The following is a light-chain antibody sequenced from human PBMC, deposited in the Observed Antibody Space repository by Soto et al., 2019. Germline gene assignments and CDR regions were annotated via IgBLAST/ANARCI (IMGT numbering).Light chain of an antibody. CDR2: IDS. CDR1: SSNIGSNT. Sequence: QSVLTQPPSASGTPGQRVTISCSGSSSNIGSNTVNWYQQLPGTAPKVLIYIDSQRPSGVPDRFFGSKSGTSASLAISGLQSEDESDYYCATWDDSLNGVVFGGGTKLTVL. V-gene: IGLV1-44*01. CDR3: ATWDDSLNGVV. J-gene: IGLJ2*01.